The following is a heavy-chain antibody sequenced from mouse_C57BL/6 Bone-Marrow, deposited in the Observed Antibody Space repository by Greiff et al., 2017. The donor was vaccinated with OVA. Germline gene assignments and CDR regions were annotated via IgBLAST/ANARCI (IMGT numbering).Heavy chain of an antibody. J-gene: IGHJ3*01. CDR2: IDPSDSYT. Sequence: QVQLKEPGAELVMPGASVKLSCKASGYTFTSYWMHWVKQRPGQGLEWIGEIDPSDSYTNYNQKFKGKSTLTVDKSSSTAYMQLSSLTSEDSAVYYCARGGSSPAWFAYWGQGTLVTVSA. CDR1: GYTFTSYW. D-gene: IGHD1-1*01. CDR3: ARGGSSPAWFAY. V-gene: IGHV1-69*01.